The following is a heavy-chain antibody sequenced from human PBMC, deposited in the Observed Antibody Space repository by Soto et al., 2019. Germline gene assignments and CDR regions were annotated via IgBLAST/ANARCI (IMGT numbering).Heavy chain of an antibody. CDR3: RSEGLPTPLIRFGY. CDR1: GFTFSNYW. D-gene: IGHD2-15*01. Sequence: PGGSLRLSCAASGFTFSNYWMSWVRQDPGKGLEWVANINKDGTEKYYVGSVKGRFTISRDNAMNSLSLQMDSLRAEDTAVYYCRSEGLPTPLIRFGYWGPGALVTVSS. J-gene: IGHJ4*03. CDR2: INKDGTEK. V-gene: IGHV3-7*01.